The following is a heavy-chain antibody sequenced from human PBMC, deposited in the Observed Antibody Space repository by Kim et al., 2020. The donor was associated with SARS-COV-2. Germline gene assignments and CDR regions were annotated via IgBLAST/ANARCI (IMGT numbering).Heavy chain of an antibody. D-gene: IGHD6-13*01. V-gene: IGHV4-39*01. J-gene: IGHJ5*02. CDR3: ARRSSSWYIDWFDP. Sequence: NPSRKSRVTISVDTSKNQFSLKLTSVTAADTAVYYCARRSSSWYIDWFDPWGQGTLVTVSS.